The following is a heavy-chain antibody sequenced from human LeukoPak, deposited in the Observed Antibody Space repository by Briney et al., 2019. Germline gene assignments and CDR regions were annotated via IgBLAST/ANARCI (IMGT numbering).Heavy chain of an antibody. D-gene: IGHD3-10*01. CDR1: GFTFSSCG. CDR3: ARDVFGYFGSGTYYSAADNGDY. Sequence: GGSLRLSCAASGFTFSSCGMNWVRQAPGKGLEWISYIISNSRTIYYADSVKGRFTISRDNAKNSLYLQMNSLRAEDTAVYYCARDVFGYFGSGTYYSAADNGDYWGQGTLVTVSS. CDR2: IISNSRTI. J-gene: IGHJ4*02. V-gene: IGHV3-48*04.